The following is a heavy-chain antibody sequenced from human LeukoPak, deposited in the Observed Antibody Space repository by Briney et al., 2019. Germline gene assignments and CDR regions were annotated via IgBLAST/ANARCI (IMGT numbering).Heavy chain of an antibody. J-gene: IGHJ4*02. Sequence: SETLSLTCTVSGGSISSDVNYWSWIRQHPGKGLEWIGYIYSSGTTYYNPSLKSRGTISVDTSKNQFSLKLTSVTAADAALYYCARYFTFDSSGYYYTFDYWGQGTLVTVSS. V-gene: IGHV4-31*03. CDR2: IYSSGTT. CDR1: GGSISSDVNY. D-gene: IGHD3-22*01. CDR3: ARYFTFDSSGYYYTFDY.